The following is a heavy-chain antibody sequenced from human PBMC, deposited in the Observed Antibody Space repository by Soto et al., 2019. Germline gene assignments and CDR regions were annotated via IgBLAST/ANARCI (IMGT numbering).Heavy chain of an antibody. D-gene: IGHD3-22*01. CDR3: ARIEYYYDSSGYSPDAFDI. Sequence: ASVKVSCKASGYTFTSYCISWVRQAPGQGLEWMGWISAYNGNTNYAQKLQGRVTMTTDTSTSTAYMELRSLRSDDTAVYYCARIEYYYDSSGYSPDAFDIWGQGTMVTVSS. CDR2: ISAYNGNT. V-gene: IGHV1-18*01. J-gene: IGHJ3*02. CDR1: GYTFTSYC.